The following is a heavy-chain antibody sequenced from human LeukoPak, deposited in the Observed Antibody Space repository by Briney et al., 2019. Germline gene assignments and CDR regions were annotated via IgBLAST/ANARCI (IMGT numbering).Heavy chain of an antibody. CDR3: AKDAHKIIPIVATKGDYMDV. D-gene: IGHD5-12*01. CDR2: INAGNGNT. J-gene: IGHJ6*03. Sequence: GGSLRLSCAASGFTFSSYEMNWVRQAPGQRLEWMGWINAGNGNTKYSQEFQGRVTITRGTSASTAYMELSSLRSEDMAVYYCAKDAHKIIPIVATKGDYMDVWGKGTTVTISS. V-gene: IGHV1-3*03. CDR1: GFTFSSYE.